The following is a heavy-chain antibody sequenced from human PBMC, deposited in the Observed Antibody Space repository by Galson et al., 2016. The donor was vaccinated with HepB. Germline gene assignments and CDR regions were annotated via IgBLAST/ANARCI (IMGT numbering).Heavy chain of an antibody. CDR2: IFGRGNT. J-gene: IGHJ4*02. D-gene: IGHD2/OR15-2a*01. V-gene: IGHV3-53*01. Sequence: SLRLSCAAAGFTVSDNHVTWIRQAPGKGLECVSVIFGRGNTYYADSVEGRFTISRDNAKNSLYLQLSSLRDEDTAVYYCVTSFSTQVYSWGQGTLVTVSS. CDR3: VTSFSTQVYS. CDR1: GFTVSDNH.